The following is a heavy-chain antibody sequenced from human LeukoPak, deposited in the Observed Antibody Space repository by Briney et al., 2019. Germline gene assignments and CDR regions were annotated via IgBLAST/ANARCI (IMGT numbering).Heavy chain of an antibody. CDR1: GYSFTSYW. Sequence: GESLKISCKGSGYSFTSYWIGWVRQMPGKGLEWMGIIYPGDSDTRYSPSFQGQVTISADKSVSTAYLQWSGLKASDTAIYYCARLPSLEPFDYWGQGTLVTVSS. CDR3: ARLPSLEPFDY. V-gene: IGHV5-51*01. J-gene: IGHJ4*02. CDR2: IYPGDSDT. D-gene: IGHD1-1*01.